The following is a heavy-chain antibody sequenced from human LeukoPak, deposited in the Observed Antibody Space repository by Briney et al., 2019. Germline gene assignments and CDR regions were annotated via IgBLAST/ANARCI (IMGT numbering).Heavy chain of an antibody. CDR2: IYYSGST. V-gene: IGHV4-30-4*01. CDR3: ARGDSSGYKLGAFDI. J-gene: IGHJ3*02. D-gene: IGHD3-22*01. Sequence: PSQTLSLTCTVPGGSISSGDYYWSWTRQPPGKGLEWIGYIYYSGSTYYNPSLKSRVTISVDTSKNQFSLKLSSVTAADTAVYYCARGDSSGYKLGAFDIWGQGTMVTVSS. CDR1: GGSISSGDYY.